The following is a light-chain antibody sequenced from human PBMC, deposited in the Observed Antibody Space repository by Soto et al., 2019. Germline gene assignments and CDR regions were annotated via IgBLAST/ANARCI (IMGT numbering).Light chain of an antibody. V-gene: IGLV1-51*01. CDR3: GSWDSSLSAYV. Sequence: QSVLTQPPSVSGAPGQRVTISCTGSSSNIGAGYDVHWYQQFPGAAPKLLIYDDNKRPSGIPDRFSGSKSGTSATLGITGFQTGDEADYYCGSWDSSLSAYVFGTGTKLTVL. J-gene: IGLJ1*01. CDR1: SSNIGAGYD. CDR2: DDN.